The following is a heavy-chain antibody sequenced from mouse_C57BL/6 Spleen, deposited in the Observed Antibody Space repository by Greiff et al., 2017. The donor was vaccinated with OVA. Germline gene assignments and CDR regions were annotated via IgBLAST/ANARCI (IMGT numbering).Heavy chain of an antibody. CDR1: GYAFSSSW. CDR2: IYPGDGDT. J-gene: IGHJ2*01. V-gene: IGHV1-82*01. CDR3: AREGLITTVVYFDY. D-gene: IGHD1-1*01. Sequence: LQESGPELVKPGASVKISCKASGYAFSSSWMNWVKQRPGKGLEWIGRIYPGDGDTNYNGKFKGKATLTADKSSSTAYMQLSSLTSEDSAVYFCAREGLITTVVYFDYWGQGTTLTVSS.